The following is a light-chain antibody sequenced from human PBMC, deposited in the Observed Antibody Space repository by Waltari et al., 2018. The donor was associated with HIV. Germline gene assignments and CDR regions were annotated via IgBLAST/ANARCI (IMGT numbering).Light chain of an antibody. CDR1: QSVSRN. V-gene: IGKV3-15*01. J-gene: IGKJ1*01. Sequence: EIVMTQSPATLSVSPGERATLSCRASQSVSRNLAWYQQKPGQAPRLLIYGASTRATGIPARFSGSGSGTEFTLTISSLRSEDFAVYYCQQYNNWPPERTFGQGTKVEIK. CDR3: QQYNNWPPERT. CDR2: GAS.